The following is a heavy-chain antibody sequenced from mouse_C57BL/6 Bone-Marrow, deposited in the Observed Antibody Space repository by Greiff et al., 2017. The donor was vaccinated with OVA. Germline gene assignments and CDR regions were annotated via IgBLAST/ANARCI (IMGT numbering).Heavy chain of an antibody. D-gene: IGHD1-2*01. J-gene: IGHJ2*01. CDR1: GYTFTSYW. V-gene: IGHV1-55*01. CDR2: IYPGSGST. CDR3: ARSPHDYATGGFDY. Sequence: QVQLQQPGAELVKPGASVKMSCKASGYTFTSYWITWVKQRPGQGLEWIGDIYPGSGSTNYNEKFKSKATLTVDTSSSTAYMQLSSLTSEDSAVYYCARSPHDYATGGFDYWGQGTTLTVSS.